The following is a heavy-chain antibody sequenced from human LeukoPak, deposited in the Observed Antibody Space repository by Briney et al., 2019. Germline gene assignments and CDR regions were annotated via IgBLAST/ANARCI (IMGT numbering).Heavy chain of an antibody. CDR1: GFTFSSYG. D-gene: IGHD3-9*01. CDR2: ISYDGSNK. J-gene: IGHJ5*02. Sequence: GGSLRLSCAASGFTFSSYGMHWVRQAPGKGLEWVAVISYDGSNKYYADSVKGRFTISRDNSKNTLYLQMNSLRAEDTAVYYCAKEYFDWLSEFDPWGQGTLVTVSS. CDR3: AKEYFDWLSEFDP. V-gene: IGHV3-30*18.